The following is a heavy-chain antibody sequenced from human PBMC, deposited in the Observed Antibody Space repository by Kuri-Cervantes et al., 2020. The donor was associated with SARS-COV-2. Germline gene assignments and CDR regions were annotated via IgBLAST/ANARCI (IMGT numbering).Heavy chain of an antibody. D-gene: IGHD4-17*01. CDR2: INWNGGST. CDR1: GFTFSSYG. V-gene: IGHV3-20*01. Sequence: GGSLRLSCAASGFTFSSYGMSWVRQAPGKGLEWVSGINWNGGSTGYADSVKGRFTISRDNAKNSLYLQMNSLRAEDTALYHCATNDYGVSYMDVWGKGTTVTVSS. J-gene: IGHJ6*03. CDR3: ATNDYGVSYMDV.